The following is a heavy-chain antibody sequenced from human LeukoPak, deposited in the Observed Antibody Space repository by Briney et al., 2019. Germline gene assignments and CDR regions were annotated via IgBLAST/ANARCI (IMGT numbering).Heavy chain of an antibody. D-gene: IGHD6-19*01. CDR3: ARGRGSGHKENWFDP. V-gene: IGHV1-8*01. Sequence: ASVKVSCKASRYTFTTYDINWVRQATGQGLEWMGWMNPNSGNTGYTKKFQGRVTMTRNTSISTAYMELSSLRSEDTAVYYCARGRGSGHKENWFDPWGQGTLVTVSS. CDR2: MNPNSGNT. J-gene: IGHJ5*02. CDR1: RYTFTTYD.